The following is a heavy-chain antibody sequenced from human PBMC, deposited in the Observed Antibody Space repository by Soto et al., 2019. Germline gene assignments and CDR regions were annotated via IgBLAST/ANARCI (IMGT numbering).Heavy chain of an antibody. Sequence: PGGSLRLSCAASGFTFSSYAMSWVRQAPGKGLEWVSAISGSGGSTYYADSVKGRFTISRDNSKNTLYLQMNSLRAEDTAVYYCAKDLYGSGSYSVFDYWGQGTLVTVSS. V-gene: IGHV3-23*01. D-gene: IGHD3-10*01. J-gene: IGHJ4*02. CDR3: AKDLYGSGSYSVFDY. CDR1: GFTFSSYA. CDR2: ISGSGGST.